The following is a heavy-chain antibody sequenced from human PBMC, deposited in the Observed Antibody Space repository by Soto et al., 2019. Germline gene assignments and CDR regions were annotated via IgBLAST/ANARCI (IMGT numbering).Heavy chain of an antibody. V-gene: IGHV3-23*01. CDR2: ICGSGGAT. J-gene: IGHJ4*02. CDR3: AQGSGGNCYSHFDY. Sequence: EVQLLESGGGLVQPGGSLRLSCAASGFTFSSYAMSWVRQAPGKGLEWVSAICGSGGATYYTDSVKGRFTISRDNSKNTLHLQMNNLRAEDTAIYYCAQGSGGNCYSHFDYCGQGTLVTVSS. CDR1: GFTFSSYA. D-gene: IGHD2-15*01.